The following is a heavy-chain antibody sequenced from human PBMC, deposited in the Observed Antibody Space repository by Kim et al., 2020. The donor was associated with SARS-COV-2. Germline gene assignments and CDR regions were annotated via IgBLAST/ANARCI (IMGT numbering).Heavy chain of an antibody. CDR3: ARGGAVVMPGQENAFVI. J-gene: IGHJ3*02. CDR2: IIPILGIA. D-gene: IGHD2-15*01. CDR1: GGTSSSYA. V-gene: IGHV1-69*04. Sequence: SVKVSCKASGGTSSSYAISWVRQAPGKGLEWMGRIIPILGIANYAQKFQGRVTITADKSTSTAYMELSSLRSEDTAVYYCARGGAVVMPGQENAFVIWG.